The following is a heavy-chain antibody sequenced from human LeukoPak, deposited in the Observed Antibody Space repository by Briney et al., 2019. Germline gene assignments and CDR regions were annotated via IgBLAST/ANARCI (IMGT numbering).Heavy chain of an antibody. V-gene: IGHV3-21*01. CDR2: ISSSSSYI. D-gene: IGHD3-22*01. J-gene: IGHJ3*02. CDR1: GFTFSSYE. Sequence: GGSLRLSCAASGFTFSSYEMNWVRQAPGKGLEWVSSISSSSSYIYYADSVKGRFTISRDNAKNSLYLQMNSLRAEDTAVYYCARDSYDSSGSRAFDIWGQGTMVTVSS. CDR3: ARDSYDSSGSRAFDI.